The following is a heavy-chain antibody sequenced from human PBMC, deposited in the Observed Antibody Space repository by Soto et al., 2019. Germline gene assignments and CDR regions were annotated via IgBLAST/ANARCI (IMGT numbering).Heavy chain of an antibody. D-gene: IGHD3-3*01. Sequence: ASVKVSCKASGYTFTSYGISWVRQAPGQGLEWMGWISAYNGNTNYAQKLQGRVTMTTDTSTSTAYMELRSLRSDDTAVYYCARDSYYDFWSGYYRADFDYWGQGTLVTVSS. CDR3: ARDSYYDFWSGYYRADFDY. CDR1: GYTFTSYG. J-gene: IGHJ4*02. CDR2: ISAYNGNT. V-gene: IGHV1-18*01.